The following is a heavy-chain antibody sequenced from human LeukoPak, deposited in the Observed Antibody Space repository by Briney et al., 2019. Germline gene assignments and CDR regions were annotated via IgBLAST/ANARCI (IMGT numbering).Heavy chain of an antibody. CDR2: IYYSGST. J-gene: IGHJ5*02. V-gene: IGHV4-59*01. CDR1: GGSISSYY. D-gene: IGHD2-15*01. CDR3: ARAKLGYCSGGSCYQWFDP. Sequence: PSETLSLTCTVSGGSISSYYWSWIRQPPGKGLEWIGYIYYSGSTNYNPSLKSRVTISVDTSKNQFSLKLSSVTAADTAVYYCARAKLGYCSGGSCYQWFDPWGQGTLDTVSS.